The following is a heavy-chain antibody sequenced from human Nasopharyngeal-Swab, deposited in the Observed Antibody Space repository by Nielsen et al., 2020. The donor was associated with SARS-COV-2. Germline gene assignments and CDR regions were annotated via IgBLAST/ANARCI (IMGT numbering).Heavy chain of an antibody. V-gene: IGHV4-39*07. CDR1: GGSISSSSYY. CDR3: ARIRITMVQGVIDPMDNWFDP. J-gene: IGHJ5*02. CDR2: IYYSGST. Sequence: GSLRLSCTVSGGSISSSSYYWGWMRQHPGKGLEWIGSIYYSGSTYYNPSLKSRVTISVDTSKNQFSLKLSSVTAADTAVYYCARIRITMVQGVIDPMDNWFDPWGQGTLVAVSS. D-gene: IGHD3-10*01.